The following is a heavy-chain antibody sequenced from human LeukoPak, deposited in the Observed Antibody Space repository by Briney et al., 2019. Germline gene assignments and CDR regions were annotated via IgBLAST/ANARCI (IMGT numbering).Heavy chain of an antibody. Sequence: GGSLRLSCAAPGFTFSSYAMSWVRQAPGKGLEWVSAISGSGGSTYYADSVKGRFTISRDNSKNTLYLQMNSLRAEDTAVYYCARLTKDIVVVPAAILDYWGQGTLVTVSS. D-gene: IGHD2-2*01. V-gene: IGHV3-23*01. CDR3: ARLTKDIVVVPAAILDY. CDR2: ISGSGGST. CDR1: GFTFSSYA. J-gene: IGHJ4*02.